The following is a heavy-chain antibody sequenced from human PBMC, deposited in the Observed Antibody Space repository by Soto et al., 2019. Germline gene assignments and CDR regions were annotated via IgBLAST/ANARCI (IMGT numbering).Heavy chain of an antibody. D-gene: IGHD2-2*01. J-gene: IGHJ3*02. CDR2: IIPIFGTA. CDR3: ASPNEYCSSTSCPPWDAFDI. V-gene: IGHV1-69*13. CDR1: GGTFSSYA. Sequence: GASVKVSCKASGGTFSSYAISWVRQAPGQGLEWMGGIIPIFGTANYAQKFQGRVTITADESTSTAYMELSSLRSEDTAVYYCASPNEYCSSTSCPPWDAFDIWGQGTMVTVSS.